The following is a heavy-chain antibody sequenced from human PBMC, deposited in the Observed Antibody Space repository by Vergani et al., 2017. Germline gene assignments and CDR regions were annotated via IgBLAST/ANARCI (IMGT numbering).Heavy chain of an antibody. D-gene: IGHD3-10*01. Sequence: QVQLQESGPGLVKPSQTLSLTCTVSGGSISSGDYYWSWIRQPPGKGLEWIGYIYYSGSTYYNPSLKSRVTISVDTSTNQFSLKLSSVTAADTAVYYCARVRGVTRPYYYYGMDVWGQGTTVTVSS. J-gene: IGHJ6*02. V-gene: IGHV4-30-4*08. CDR3: ARVRGVTRPYYYYGMDV. CDR1: GGSISSGDYY. CDR2: IYYSGST.